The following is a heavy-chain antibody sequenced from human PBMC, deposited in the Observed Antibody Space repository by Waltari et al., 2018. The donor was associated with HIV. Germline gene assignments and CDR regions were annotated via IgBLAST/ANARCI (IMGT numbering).Heavy chain of an antibody. J-gene: IGHJ2*01. Sequence: EVQLVESGGGLIQPGGSLRLSCAASGFTVSSNYINWVRQAPGKGVEWVTHSYSVASTYNAYSVKGRFTISRDNSRTTLYLQMNSLRAEDTAVYYCAKASGIVNGANSRYWYFDLWGRGTLVTVSS. D-gene: IGHD4-17*01. CDR3: AKASGIVNGANSRYWYFDL. V-gene: IGHV3-53*01. CDR2: SYSVAST. CDR1: GFTVSSNY.